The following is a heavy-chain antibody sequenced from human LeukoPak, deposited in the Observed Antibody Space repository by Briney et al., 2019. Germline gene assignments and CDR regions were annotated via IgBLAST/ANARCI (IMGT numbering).Heavy chain of an antibody. J-gene: IGHJ4*02. CDR3: ARGPPNWGMVGY. CDR1: D. V-gene: IGHV1-8*01. CDR2: MKSNNGHT. Sequence: DFXXXRQATGQGLEWMGWMKSNNGHTGYAQKFQGRVTMTRDTSISTAYMELSSLTFEDTAVYYCARGPPNWGMVGYWGQGTLVTVSS. D-gene: IGHD7-27*01.